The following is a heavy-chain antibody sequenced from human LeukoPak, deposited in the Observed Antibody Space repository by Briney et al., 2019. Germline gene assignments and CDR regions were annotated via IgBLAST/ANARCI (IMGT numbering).Heavy chain of an antibody. CDR2: ISAYNGNT. V-gene: IGHV1-18*01. J-gene: IGHJ5*02. CDR1: GYTFTSYG. Sequence: GASVKVSCKASGYTFTSYGISWVRQAPGQGLEWMGWISAYNGNTNYAQKLQGRVTMTTDTSMSTAYMELRSLRSEDTAVYYCARRSGSLGRYWFDPWGQGTLVTVSS. CDR3: ARRSGSLGRYWFDP. D-gene: IGHD3-3*01.